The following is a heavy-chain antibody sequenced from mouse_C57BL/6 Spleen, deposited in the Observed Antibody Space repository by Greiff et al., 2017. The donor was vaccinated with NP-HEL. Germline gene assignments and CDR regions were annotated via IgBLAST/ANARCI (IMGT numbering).Heavy chain of an antibody. J-gene: IGHJ4*01. V-gene: IGHV1-69*01. CDR2: IDPSDSYT. D-gene: IGHD3-2*02. CDR3: GRSGRNFSMDG. CDR1: GYTFTSYW. Sequence: QVQLQQPGAELVMPGASVKLSCKASGYTFTSYWMHWVKQRPGQGLEWIGEIDPSDSYTNYNQKFKGKSTLTVDKSSSTAYMQLSSLTSEDSAVYYCGRSGRNFSMDGWGQGTSVTVSS.